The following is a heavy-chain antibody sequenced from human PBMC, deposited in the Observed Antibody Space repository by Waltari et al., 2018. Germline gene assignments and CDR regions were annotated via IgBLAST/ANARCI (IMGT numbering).Heavy chain of an antibody. CDR3: ARGSYGSGSYAC. D-gene: IGHD3-10*01. J-gene: IGHJ4*02. CDR1: GGSISSGSYY. CDR2: IYTSGST. Sequence: QVQLQESGPGLVKPSQTLSLTCTVSGGSISSGSYYWRWIRQPAGKGLEWIGRIYTSGSTNYSPSLKSRVTISVDTSKNQFSLKLSSVTAADTAVYYCARGSYGSGSYACWGQGTLVTVSS. V-gene: IGHV4-61*02.